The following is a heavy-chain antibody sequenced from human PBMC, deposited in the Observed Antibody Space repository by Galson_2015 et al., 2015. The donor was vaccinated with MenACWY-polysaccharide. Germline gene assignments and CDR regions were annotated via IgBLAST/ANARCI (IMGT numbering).Heavy chain of an antibody. D-gene: IGHD6-13*01. Sequence: SLRLSCAASGLTFRSSGMHWVRQAPGKGLEWVAVIQNVGSPKAYADSVKGRFTVSRGNSKNTLYLQMNNLRAEDTAVYYCAKVGPRSSWTMGIDYWGQGTLVTVSS. CDR2: IQNVGSPK. CDR3: AKVGPRSSWTMGIDY. CDR1: GLTFRSSG. V-gene: IGHV3-33*06. J-gene: IGHJ4*02.